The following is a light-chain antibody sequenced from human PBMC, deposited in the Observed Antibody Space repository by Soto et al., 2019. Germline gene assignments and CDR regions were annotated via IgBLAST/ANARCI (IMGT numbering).Light chain of an antibody. CDR2: GAS. Sequence: EVVMMQSPATLSVSPGERATLSCGASQSVSTNLAWYQQKPGQSPRLLIYGASTRATGVPARFSGSGSGTEFTLTISSLQSEDFAVYYCQQYNNWPPYTFGQGTKLEI. CDR3: QQYNNWPPYT. CDR1: QSVSTN. J-gene: IGKJ2*01. V-gene: IGKV3-15*01.